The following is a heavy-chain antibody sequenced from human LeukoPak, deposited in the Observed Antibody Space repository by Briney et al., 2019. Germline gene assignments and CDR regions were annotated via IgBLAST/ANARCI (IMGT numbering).Heavy chain of an antibody. CDR3: AKDLRIVGAGGYHYYYMDV. CDR1: GGSISSYY. CDR2: IYSTGST. J-gene: IGHJ6*03. D-gene: IGHD1-26*01. V-gene: IGHV4-4*07. Sequence: SETLSLTCTGSGGSISSYYWSWIRQPAGKGLEWIGRIYSTGSTSYNPSLESRVTISRDTSKNQFSLNLSSVTAADTAVYYCAKDLRIVGAGGYHYYYMDVWGRGTAVTVSS.